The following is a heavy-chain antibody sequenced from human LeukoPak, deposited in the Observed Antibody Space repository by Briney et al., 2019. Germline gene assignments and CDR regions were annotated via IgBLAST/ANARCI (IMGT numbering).Heavy chain of an antibody. D-gene: IGHD3-22*01. CDR1: GGSISNYY. Sequence: KPSETLSLTCTVSGGSISNYYWSWIRQPPGKGLEWIGYIYYSGSTNYNPSLKSRVTISVDTSKNQFSLKLSSVTAADTAVYYCASRDYYDSSGYFRWGQGTLVTVSS. CDR2: IYYSGST. CDR3: ASRDYYDSSGYFR. V-gene: IGHV4-59*01. J-gene: IGHJ4*02.